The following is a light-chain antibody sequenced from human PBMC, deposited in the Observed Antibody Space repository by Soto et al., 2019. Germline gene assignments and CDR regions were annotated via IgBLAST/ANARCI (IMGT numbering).Light chain of an antibody. CDR3: QTWGSGPVV. Sequence: QLVLTQSPSASASLGASVKLTCTLSSEHSSYAIAWHQQQPEKGPRYLMKLNSDGSHSKGDGIPDRFSGSSSGAERYLSISSLQSEDEADYYCQTWGSGPVVFGGGTKLTVL. CDR2: LNSDGSH. V-gene: IGLV4-69*01. CDR1: SEHSSYA. J-gene: IGLJ2*01.